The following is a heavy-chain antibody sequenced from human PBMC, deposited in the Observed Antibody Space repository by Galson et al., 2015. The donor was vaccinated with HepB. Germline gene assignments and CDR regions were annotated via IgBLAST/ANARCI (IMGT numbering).Heavy chain of an antibody. J-gene: IGHJ4*02. Sequence: SETLSLTCTVSGGSISSSSYYWGWIRQPPGKGLEWIGSIFYSGSIYSNPSLKSRVSISVDTSKNQFSLSLSSVTAADTAVYYCVEGVNFYYWGQGTLVIVSS. V-gene: IGHV4-39*01. CDR2: IFYSGSI. CDR3: VEGVNFYY. D-gene: IGHD2/OR15-2a*01. CDR1: GGSISSSSYY.